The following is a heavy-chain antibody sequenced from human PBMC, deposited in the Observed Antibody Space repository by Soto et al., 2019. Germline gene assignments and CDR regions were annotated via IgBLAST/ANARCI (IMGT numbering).Heavy chain of an antibody. CDR2: INAGNGNT. J-gene: IGHJ6*02. D-gene: IGHD2-2*01. CDR1: VYSFTSYA. V-gene: IGHV1-3*01. CDR3: ARGVENIVVVLDVFGYYGMDA. Sequence: XSVKVSCKASVYSFTSYAIYWVRQAPGQSLEWMGWINAGNGNTKYSQKLQGRVTFTGDTSASTAHMELSSLRSEDTAVYFCARGVENIVVVLDVFGYYGMDAWGQGTTVTVSS.